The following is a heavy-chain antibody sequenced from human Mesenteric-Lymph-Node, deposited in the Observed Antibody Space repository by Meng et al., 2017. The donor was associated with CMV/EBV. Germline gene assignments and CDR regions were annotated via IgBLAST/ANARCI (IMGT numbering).Heavy chain of an antibody. CDR2: IFYGGST. D-gene: IGHD6-13*01. CDR3: ARESYSSNWFYDY. V-gene: IGHV4-39*07. Sequence: GSLRLSCTVSGASISSGNYYWGWIRQPPGKGLEWIGSIFYGGSTYYNPSLKSRVTISVDTSKNHFSLKVSSVTAADTAVYYCARESYSSNWFYDYWGQGTLVTVSS. CDR1: GASISSGNYY. J-gene: IGHJ4*02.